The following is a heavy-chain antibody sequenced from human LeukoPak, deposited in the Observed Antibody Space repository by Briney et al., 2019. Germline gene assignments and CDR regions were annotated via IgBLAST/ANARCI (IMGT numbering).Heavy chain of an antibody. Sequence: SETLSLTCTVSGGSISSSSYYWGWIRQPPGKGLEWIGSIYYSGSTYYNPSLKSRVTISVDTSKNQFSLKLSSVTAADTAVYYCARDPWYSSGWYPDYWGQGTLVTVSS. D-gene: IGHD6-19*01. V-gene: IGHV4-39*07. J-gene: IGHJ4*02. CDR1: GGSISSSSYY. CDR3: ARDPWYSSGWYPDY. CDR2: IYYSGST.